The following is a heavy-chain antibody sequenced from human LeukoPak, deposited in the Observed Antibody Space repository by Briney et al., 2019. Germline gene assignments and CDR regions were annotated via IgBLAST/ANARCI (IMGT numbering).Heavy chain of an antibody. V-gene: IGHV3-23*01. Sequence: PGGSLRLSCAASGFTFSIYAMSWVRHTPGKGLEWVSAISGSGGSTYYADSVRGRYSLSRDNTKSTLYLQMNSLRAEDTAVYYCAKALNYEYVWGSYRLDYWGQGTLVTVSS. CDR3: AKALNYEYVWGSYRLDY. CDR2: ISGSGGST. CDR1: GFTFSIYA. D-gene: IGHD3-16*02. J-gene: IGHJ4*02.